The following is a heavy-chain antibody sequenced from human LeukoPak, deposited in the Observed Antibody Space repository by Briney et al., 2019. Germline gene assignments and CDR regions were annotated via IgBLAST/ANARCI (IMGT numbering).Heavy chain of an antibody. CDR1: GFTFSSYG. CDR3: ARVGGGSGLHPDRGYYYYYMDV. Sequence: GGSLRLSCAASGFTFSSYGIHWVRQAPGKGLEWVAFIQYDGNNKYYADSVKGRFTISRDNSKNTLYLQMNSLRAEDTAVYYCARVGGGSGLHPDRGYYYYYMDVWGKGTTVTISS. D-gene: IGHD6-19*01. J-gene: IGHJ6*03. V-gene: IGHV3-30*02. CDR2: IQYDGNNK.